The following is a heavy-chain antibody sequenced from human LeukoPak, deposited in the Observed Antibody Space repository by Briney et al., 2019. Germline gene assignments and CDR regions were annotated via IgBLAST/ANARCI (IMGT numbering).Heavy chain of an antibody. CDR3: ARNVLGTEYSSSSGDYYYYMDV. CDR1: GGSISSSSYY. V-gene: IGHV4-39*02. D-gene: IGHD6-6*01. Sequence: SETLSLTCTVSGGSISSSSYYWGWIRQPPGKGLEWIGSIYYSGCSYFNTSLKSRVTISVDTSKNHFSLKLSSVTAADTAVYYCARNVLGTEYSSSSGDYYYYMDVWGKGTTVTVSS. J-gene: IGHJ6*03. CDR2: IYYSGCS.